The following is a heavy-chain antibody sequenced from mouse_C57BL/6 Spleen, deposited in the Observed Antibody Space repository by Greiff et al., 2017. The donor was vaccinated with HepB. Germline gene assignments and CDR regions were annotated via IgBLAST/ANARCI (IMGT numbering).Heavy chain of an antibody. Sequence: EVHLVESGGDLVKPGGSLKLSCAASGFTFSSYGMSWVRQTPDKRLEWVATISSGGSYTYYPDSVKGRFTISRDNAKNTLYLQMSSLKSEDTAMYYCARQEDYDGASWFAYWGQGTLVTVSA. D-gene: IGHD2-4*01. V-gene: IGHV5-6*01. CDR1: GFTFSSYG. CDR3: ARQEDYDGASWFAY. J-gene: IGHJ3*01. CDR2: ISSGGSYT.